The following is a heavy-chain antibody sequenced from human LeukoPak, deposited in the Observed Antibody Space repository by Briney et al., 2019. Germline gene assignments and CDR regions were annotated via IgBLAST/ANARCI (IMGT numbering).Heavy chain of an antibody. CDR1: GYSFTTYW. Sequence: GESLRISCKGSGYSFTTYWITWVRQMPGKGLDWMGTIDPRDSYINYSPSFQGHVTISSDKSISTAYLQWSSLKASDTAMYYCARGYCSSATCYGDYYYGMDVWGQGTTVTVSS. CDR2: IDPRDSYI. V-gene: IGHV5-10-1*01. D-gene: IGHD2-2*01. J-gene: IGHJ6*02. CDR3: ARGYCSSATCYGDYYYGMDV.